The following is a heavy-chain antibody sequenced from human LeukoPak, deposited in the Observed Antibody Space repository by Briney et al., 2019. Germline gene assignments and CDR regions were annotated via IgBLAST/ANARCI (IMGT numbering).Heavy chain of an antibody. CDR3: AKDLLLYVWGSYGCFDY. Sequence: GGSLRLSCAASGFTFSSYAMSWVRQAPGKGLEWVSAISGSGGSTYYADSVKGRFTISRDNSKNTLYLQMNSLRAEDTAVYYCAKDLLLYVWGSYGCFDYWGQGTLVTVSS. V-gene: IGHV3-23*01. CDR1: GFTFSSYA. CDR2: ISGSGGST. J-gene: IGHJ4*02. D-gene: IGHD3-16*01.